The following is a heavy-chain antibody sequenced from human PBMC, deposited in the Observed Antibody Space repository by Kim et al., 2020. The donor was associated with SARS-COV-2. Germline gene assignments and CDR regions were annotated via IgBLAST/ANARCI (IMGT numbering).Heavy chain of an antibody. J-gene: IGHJ6*02. CDR2: IKSKTDGGTT. CDR3: TTGVVLRYFDWLLDYYGMDV. V-gene: IGHV3-15*01. D-gene: IGHD3-9*01. CDR1: GFTFSNAW. Sequence: GGSLRLSCAASGFTFSNAWMSWVRQAPGKGLEWVGRIKSKTDGGTTDYAAPVKGRFTISRDDSKNTLYLQMNSLKTEDTAVYYCTTGVVLRYFDWLLDYYGMDVWGQGTTVTVSS.